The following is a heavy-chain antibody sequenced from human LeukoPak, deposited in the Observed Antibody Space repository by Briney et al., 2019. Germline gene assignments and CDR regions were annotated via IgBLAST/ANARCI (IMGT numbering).Heavy chain of an antibody. CDR1: GFTFSSYG. Sequence: PGGSLRLSCAASGFTFSSYGMHWVRQAPGKGLEWVAFIRYDGSNKYYADSVKGRFTISRDNAKNSLYLQMNSLRAEDTAVYYCARDPGAVAGYWGQGTLVTVSS. CDR3: ARDPGAVAGY. CDR2: IRYDGSNK. V-gene: IGHV3-30*02. J-gene: IGHJ4*02. D-gene: IGHD6-19*01.